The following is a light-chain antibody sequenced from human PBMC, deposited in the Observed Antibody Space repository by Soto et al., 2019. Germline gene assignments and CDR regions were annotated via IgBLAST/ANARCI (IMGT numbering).Light chain of an antibody. V-gene: IGKV2-30*02. Sequence: VMTQSPLSLPVTLVQPCSLSFISSEVLAHSDGNTYLTWFQQRPGQSPRRLIYMVSERDSGVPDRFSGNGSASDFTLKISRVEAEDVGVYYCMQGTHWPRTFGQGTKV. CDR2: MVS. CDR3: MQGTHWPRT. J-gene: IGKJ1*01. CDR1: EVLAHSDGNTY.